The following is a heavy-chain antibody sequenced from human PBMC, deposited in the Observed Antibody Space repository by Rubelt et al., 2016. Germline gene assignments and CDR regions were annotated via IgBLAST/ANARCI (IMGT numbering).Heavy chain of an antibody. D-gene: IGHD3-10*01. CDR3: AIGYGSGSYRSYYYYGMDV. V-gene: IGHV1-8*01. CDR1: GYTFTSYD. Sequence: QVQLVQSGAEVKKPGASVKVSCKASGYTFTSYDINWVRQATGQGLEWMGWMNPNSGNTGYAQKFQGRVTVTRNTSISTAYMELSSLRSEDTAVYYCAIGYGSGSYRSYYYYGMDVWGQGTTVTVSS. CDR2: MNPNSGNT. J-gene: IGHJ6*02.